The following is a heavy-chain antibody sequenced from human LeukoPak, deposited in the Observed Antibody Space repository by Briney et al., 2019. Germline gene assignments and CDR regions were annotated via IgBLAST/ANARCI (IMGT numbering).Heavy chain of an antibody. CDR1: GFTFSSYW. CDR3: ARGGLYSSSWYRLGTFDP. J-gene: IGHJ5*02. V-gene: IGHV4-34*01. D-gene: IGHD6-13*01. CDR2: INHSGST. Sequence: GSLRLSCAASGFTFSSYWMSWVRQPPGKGLEWIGEINHSGSTNYNPSLKSRVTISVDTSKNQFSLKLSSVTAADTAVYYCARGGLYSSSWYRLGTFDPWGQGTLVTVSS.